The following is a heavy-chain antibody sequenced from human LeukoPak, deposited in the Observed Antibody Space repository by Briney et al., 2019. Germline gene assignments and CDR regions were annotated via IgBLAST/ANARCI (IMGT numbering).Heavy chain of an antibody. CDR2: MNPNSSNI. CDR3: ARFQCSSTSCYMFRSSSYYYYGMDV. CDR1: GYSVTNYD. J-gene: IGHJ6*02. D-gene: IGHD2-2*02. Sequence: ASVKLSCKASGYSVTNYDINWVRQATGQGLEWKGWMNPNSSNIAYAQKFQGRVTMTRNTSISTVYMELSSLRSEDTAVYYCARFQCSSTSCYMFRSSSYYYYGMDVWGQGTTVTVSS. V-gene: IGHV1-8*01.